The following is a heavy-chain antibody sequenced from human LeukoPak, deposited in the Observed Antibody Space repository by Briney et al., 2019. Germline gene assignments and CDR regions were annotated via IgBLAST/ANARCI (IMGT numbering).Heavy chain of an antibody. J-gene: IGHJ4*02. CDR2: MNPNSGNT. V-gene: IGHV1-8*01. CDR1: GYTFTSYD. D-gene: IGHD3-10*01. Sequence: GASVKVSCKASGYTFTSYDINWVRQAPGQGLEWMGWMNPNSGNTGYAQKFQGRVTMTRNTSMSTAYMELSSLRSEDTAVYYCARGLFLWFGELLGYWGQGTLVTVSS. CDR3: ARGLFLWFGELLGY.